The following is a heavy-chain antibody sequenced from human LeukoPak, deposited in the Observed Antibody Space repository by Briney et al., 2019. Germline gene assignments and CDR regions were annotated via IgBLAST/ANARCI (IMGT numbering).Heavy chain of an antibody. J-gene: IGHJ4*02. CDR1: GGSFSGYY. D-gene: IGHD3-10*01. CDR2: INHSGST. CDR3: ARGEPSYYYRSAARRPAYDY. Sequence: PSETLSLTCAVYGGSFSGYYWSWIRQPPGKGLEWIGEINHSGSTNYNPSLKSRVTISVDTSKNQFSLKLSSVTAADTAVYYCARGEPSYYYRSAARRPAYDYWGQGTLVTVSS. V-gene: IGHV4-34*01.